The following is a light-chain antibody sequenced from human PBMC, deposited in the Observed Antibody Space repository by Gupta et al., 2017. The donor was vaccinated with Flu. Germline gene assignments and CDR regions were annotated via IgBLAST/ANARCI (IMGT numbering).Light chain of an antibody. Sequence: EILMTQSPATLSVSPGERVTLSCRASQSVEKFLAWYHQKPGQAPRLLIEGASYRDTDIPARFSGDGLGTELTLTINSRQSEDFGVYFCQEDSSWPRVSFGPGTKL. CDR2: GAS. V-gene: IGKV3-15*01. J-gene: IGKJ3*01. CDR3: QEDSSWPRVS. CDR1: QSVEKF.